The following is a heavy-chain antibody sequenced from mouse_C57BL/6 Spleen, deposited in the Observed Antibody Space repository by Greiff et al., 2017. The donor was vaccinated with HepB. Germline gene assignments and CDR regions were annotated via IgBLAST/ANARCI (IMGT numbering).Heavy chain of an antibody. CDR3: ARGRLGLFAY. J-gene: IGHJ3*01. D-gene: IGHD6-1*01. V-gene: IGHV1-69*01. CDR1: GYTFTSYW. CDR2: IDPSDSYT. Sequence: VQLQQPGAELVMPGASVKLSCKASGYTFTSYWIHWVKQRPGQGLEWIGEIDPSDSYTNYNQKFKGKSTLTVDKSSSTAYMQLSSLTSEDSAVYYCARGRLGLFAYWGQGTLVTVSA.